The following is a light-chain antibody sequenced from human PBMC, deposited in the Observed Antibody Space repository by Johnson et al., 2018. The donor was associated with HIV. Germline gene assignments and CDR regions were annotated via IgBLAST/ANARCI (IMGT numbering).Light chain of an antibody. CDR2: ENN. J-gene: IGLJ1*01. V-gene: IGLV1-51*02. Sequence: QAVLTQPPSVSAAPGQKVSISCSGNSSSIGSNYVSRYQQLPGAAPKLLIFENNKRPSGIPDRFSGSKSGTSATLGITGLQTGDEADYYCGTWDNSLSVFVFGTGTKVTVL. CDR3: GTWDNSLSVFV. CDR1: SSSIGSNY.